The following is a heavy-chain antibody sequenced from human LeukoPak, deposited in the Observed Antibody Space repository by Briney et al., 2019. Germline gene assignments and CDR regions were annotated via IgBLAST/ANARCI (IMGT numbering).Heavy chain of an antibody. D-gene: IGHD1-26*01. V-gene: IGHV3-23*01. CDR2: ISGSGGTT. J-gene: IGHJ4*02. Sequence: PGGSLRLSCAASGFTFTNYGMSWGRQAPGKGLEWVSLISGSGGTTVYADSVKGRFTISRDNSKNTLYLQMNSLRVEDTAVYYCARVVGAAGDYWGQGTLVTVSS. CDR1: GFTFTNYG. CDR3: ARVVGAAGDY.